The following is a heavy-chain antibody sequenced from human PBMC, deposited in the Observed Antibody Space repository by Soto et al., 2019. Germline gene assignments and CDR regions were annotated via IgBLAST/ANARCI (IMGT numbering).Heavy chain of an antibody. CDR3: ARGKAYSYGYYYYGMDV. CDR1: GGSFSGYY. Sequence: SETLSLTCAVYGGSFSGYYWSWIRQPPGKGLEWIGEINHSGSTNYNPSLKSRVTISVDTSKNQLSLKLSSVTAADTAVYYCARGKAYSYGYYYYGMDVWGQGTTVTVSS. V-gene: IGHV4-34*01. CDR2: INHSGST. J-gene: IGHJ6*02. D-gene: IGHD5-18*01.